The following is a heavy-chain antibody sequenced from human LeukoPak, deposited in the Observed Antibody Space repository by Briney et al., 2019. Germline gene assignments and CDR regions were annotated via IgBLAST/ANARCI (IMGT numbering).Heavy chain of an antibody. CDR1: GNYW. Sequence: GGSLRLSCAASGNYWMHWVRQAPGKGLVWVSHINSDGSWTSYADSVKGRFTISKDNAKNTVYLQMNSLRAEDTAVYYCVNFYETYWGRGTLVTVSS. D-gene: IGHD2/OR15-2a*01. CDR3: VNFYETY. V-gene: IGHV3-74*01. J-gene: IGHJ4*02. CDR2: INSDGSWT.